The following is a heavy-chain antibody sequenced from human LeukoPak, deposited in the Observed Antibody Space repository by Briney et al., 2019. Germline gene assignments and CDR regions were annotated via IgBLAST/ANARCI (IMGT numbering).Heavy chain of an antibody. V-gene: IGHV1-46*01. D-gene: IGHD1-26*01. Sequence: ASVEVSCKASGYTFTNYYMHWVRQAPGQGLEWMGIINPSGGSTTYAQKFQGRVTMTRDTSTSTVYMELSSLRSEDAAVYYCARDLSGNKYGHFDYWGQGTPVTVSS. CDR3: ARDLSGNKYGHFDY. CDR1: GYTFTNYY. J-gene: IGHJ4*02. CDR2: INPSGGST.